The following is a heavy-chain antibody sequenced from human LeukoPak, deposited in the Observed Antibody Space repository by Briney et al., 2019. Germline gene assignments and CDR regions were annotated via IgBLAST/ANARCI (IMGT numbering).Heavy chain of an antibody. CDR2: INPSGGST. CDR1: GYSFTSYY. V-gene: IGHV1-46*01. J-gene: IGHJ4*02. CDR3: ASNTPGGWYSY. Sequence: ASVKVSCKASGYSFTSYYMHWVRQAPGQGLEWMGIINPSGGSTSYAQKFQGRVTMTRDTSTSTVYMELSSLRSEDTAVYYCASNTPGGWYSYWGQGTLVTVPS. D-gene: IGHD6-19*01.